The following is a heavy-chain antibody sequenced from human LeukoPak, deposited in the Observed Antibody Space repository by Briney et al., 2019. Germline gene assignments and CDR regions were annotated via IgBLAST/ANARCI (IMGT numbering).Heavy chain of an antibody. CDR2: ISWNSGSI. D-gene: IGHD6-13*01. J-gene: IGHJ4*02. V-gene: IGHV3-9*01. CDR1: GFTFDDYA. Sequence: GGSLRLSCAASGFTFDDYAMHWVRQAPGKGLEWVSGISWNSGSIGYADSVKGRFTISRDNAKNSLYLQMNSLRAEDTALYYCAKGVAAAGIYYFDYWGQGTPVTVSS. CDR3: AKGVAAAGIYYFDY.